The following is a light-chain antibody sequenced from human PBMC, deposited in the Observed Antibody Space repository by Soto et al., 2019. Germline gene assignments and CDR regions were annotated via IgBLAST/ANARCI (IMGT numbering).Light chain of an antibody. CDR2: DAS. CDR3: QHRSNWPLT. Sequence: GLTQSPATLSLSPGERATLSCRASQSINSYLGWYQQKPGQAPRLLIYDASNRATGIPARFSGSGSGTDFTLTISSLEPEDFAVYFCQHRSNWPLTFGGGTKVDI. J-gene: IGKJ4*01. CDR1: QSINSY. V-gene: IGKV3-11*01.